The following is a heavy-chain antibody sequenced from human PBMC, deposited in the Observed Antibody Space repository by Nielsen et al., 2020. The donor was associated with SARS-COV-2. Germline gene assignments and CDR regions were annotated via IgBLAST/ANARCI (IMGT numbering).Heavy chain of an antibody. V-gene: IGHV3-48*02. D-gene: IGHD4-17*01. Sequence: GGSLRLSCAASGFTFSSYSMNWVRQAPGKGLEWVSYISSSSSTIYYADSVKGRFTISRDNAKNSLYLQMNSLRDEDTAVYYCASDYGDYVNYYYYGMDVWGQGTTVTVSS. CDR2: ISSSSSTI. CDR1: GFTFSSYS. J-gene: IGHJ6*02. CDR3: ASDYGDYVNYYYYGMDV.